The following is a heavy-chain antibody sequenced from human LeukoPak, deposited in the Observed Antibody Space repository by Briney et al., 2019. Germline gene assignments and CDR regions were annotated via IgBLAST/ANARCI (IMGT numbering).Heavy chain of an antibody. J-gene: IGHJ3*02. V-gene: IGHV1-8*01. CDR3: ARLYYYASSGYDALDI. D-gene: IGHD3-22*01. CDR1: GYTFTSYD. Sequence: ASVKVSCKTSGYTFTSYDINWVRQATGQGLEGMGGMYGSGGKASYAQKFLGRLTITRNPSTSTPYMELSSLTSEDTDVYYCARLYYYASSGYDALDIWGQGTMVTVSS. CDR2: MYGSGGKA.